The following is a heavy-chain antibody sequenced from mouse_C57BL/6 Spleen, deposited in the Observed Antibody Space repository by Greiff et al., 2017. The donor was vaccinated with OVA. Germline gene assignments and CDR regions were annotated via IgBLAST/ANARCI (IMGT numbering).Heavy chain of an antibody. J-gene: IGHJ4*01. CDR3: ARGLYYYCSSYEGGKDY. CDR1: VYTFTTSP. Sequence: VQLQQSGAELVKPGASVQMSCKASVYTFTTSPIEWMKQNHGKSLEWIGNFHPYNDDTKYNEKIKGKATLTVEKSSSTVYLELSRLTSDDSAVYYCARGLYYYCSSYEGGKDYWGQGTSVTVSS. CDR2: FHPYNDDT. D-gene: IGHD1-1*01. V-gene: IGHV1-47*01.